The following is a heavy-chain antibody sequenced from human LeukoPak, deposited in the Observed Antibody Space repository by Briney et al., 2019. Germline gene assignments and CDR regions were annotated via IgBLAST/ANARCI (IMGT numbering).Heavy chain of an antibody. D-gene: IGHD2-8*01. CDR1: GGSISGYY. CDR2: IYHSGST. J-gene: IGHJ5*02. V-gene: IGHV4-59*08. Sequence: SETLSLTCSVSGGSISGYYWSWVRQPPGKGLEWIGFIYHSGSTNYNPSLRSRVTISLDTSNNQFSLKLTSVSAADTAVYYCARYNGASSAGWFDPWGQGTRVIVSS. CDR3: ARYNGASSAGWFDP.